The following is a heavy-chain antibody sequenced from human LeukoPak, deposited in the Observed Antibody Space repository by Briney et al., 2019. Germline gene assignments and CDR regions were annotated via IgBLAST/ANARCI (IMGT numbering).Heavy chain of an antibody. D-gene: IGHD4-17*01. CDR2: IKQDGSDK. CDR1: GFTFSSNW. Sequence: GGSLRLSCAASGFTFSSNWMSWVRQAPGKGLEWVANIKQDGSDKYYVDSVKGRFTISRDNAKNSLYLQMNSLRAEDTAVYYCAREEYYGVIRVFDYWGQGTLVTVSS. J-gene: IGHJ4*02. V-gene: IGHV3-7*01. CDR3: AREEYYGVIRVFDY.